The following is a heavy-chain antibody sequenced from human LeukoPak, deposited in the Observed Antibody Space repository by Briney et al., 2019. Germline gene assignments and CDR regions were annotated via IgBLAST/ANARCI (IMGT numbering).Heavy chain of an antibody. V-gene: IGHV3-21*01. Sequence: GGSLRLSCAASGFTFSSYSMNWVRQAPGKGLEWVSSISSSSSYIYYADSVKGRFTISRDNAKNSLYLQMNSLRAEDTAVYYCASPYYDFWSGFPMIWGQGTMVTASS. J-gene: IGHJ3*02. CDR3: ASPYYDFWSGFPMI. CDR2: ISSSSSYI. D-gene: IGHD3-3*01. CDR1: GFTFSSYS.